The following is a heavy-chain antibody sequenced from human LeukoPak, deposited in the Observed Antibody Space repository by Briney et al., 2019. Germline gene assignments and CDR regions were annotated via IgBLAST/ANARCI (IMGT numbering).Heavy chain of an antibody. CDR3: AKADGLDYYGSGSYFDY. D-gene: IGHD3-10*01. CDR2: IRYDGSNK. J-gene: IGHJ4*02. V-gene: IGHV3-30*02. CDR1: GFTFSSYG. Sequence: GGSLRLSCAASGFTFSSYGMHWVRQAPGKGLEWVAFIRYDGSNKYYADSVKGRFTISRDNSKNTLYLQMNSLRAEDTAVYYCAKADGLDYYGSGSYFDYWGQGTLVTVSS.